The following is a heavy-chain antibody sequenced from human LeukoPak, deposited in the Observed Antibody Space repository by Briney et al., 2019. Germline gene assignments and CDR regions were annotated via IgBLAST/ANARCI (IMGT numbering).Heavy chain of an antibody. CDR1: GYSFTSYW. CDR3: ARPSSGWYVLDY. D-gene: IGHD6-19*01. V-gene: IGHV5-10-1*01. Sequence: GESLKISCKGSGYSFTSYWISWVRQMPGKGLEWMGRIVPSDSYTNYSPSFQGHVTISADKSISTAYLQWSSLKASDTAMYYCARPSSGWYVLDYWGQGTLVTVSS. CDR2: IVPSDSYT. J-gene: IGHJ4*02.